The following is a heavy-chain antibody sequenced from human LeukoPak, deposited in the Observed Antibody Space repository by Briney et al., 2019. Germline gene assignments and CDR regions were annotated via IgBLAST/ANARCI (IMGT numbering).Heavy chain of an antibody. J-gene: IGHJ4*02. V-gene: IGHV4-34*01. CDR1: GGSFSGCY. CDR2: INHSGST. D-gene: IGHD3-9*01. Sequence: PSETLSLTCAVYGGSFSGCYWSWIRQPPGKGLEWIGEINHSGSTNYNPSLKSRVTISVDTSKNQFSLKLSSVTAADTAVYYCARGLSYDILTGYYYFDYWGQGTLVTVSS. CDR3: ARGLSYDILTGYYYFDY.